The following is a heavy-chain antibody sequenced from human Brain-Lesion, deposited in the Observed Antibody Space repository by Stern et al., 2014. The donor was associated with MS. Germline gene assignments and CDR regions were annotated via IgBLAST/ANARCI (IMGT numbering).Heavy chain of an antibody. D-gene: IGHD2/OR15-2a*01. CDR1: GFTFGSCA. V-gene: IGHV3-30*18. CDR3: AKDRQYLTYFFDH. CDR2: VSYDGSNK. J-gene: IGHJ5*02. Sequence: QVQLVQSGGGVVQPGRPLRLSCVASGFTFGSCAMHWVRQAPGKGLGWGAGVSYDGSNKYYADSVKGRFTISRDNSRNTLYMQMSSLRPEDTAVYYCAKDRQYLTYFFDHWGQGSLVTVSS.